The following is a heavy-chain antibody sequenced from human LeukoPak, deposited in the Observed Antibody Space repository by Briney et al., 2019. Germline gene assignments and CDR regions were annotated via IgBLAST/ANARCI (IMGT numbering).Heavy chain of an antibody. J-gene: IGHJ4*02. Sequence: ASVKVSFKSSGSAFTDYYMHWVRHAPGHGLEWMGWIYPDSGSTNYAQKFQGRVTMTRDTSISTAYMGLSRLTSDDTAVYYCARGRSDYYLDSWGQGTLVTVSS. CDR1: GSAFTDYY. CDR2: IYPDSGST. D-gene: IGHD3-10*01. V-gene: IGHV1-2*02. CDR3: ARGRSDYYLDS.